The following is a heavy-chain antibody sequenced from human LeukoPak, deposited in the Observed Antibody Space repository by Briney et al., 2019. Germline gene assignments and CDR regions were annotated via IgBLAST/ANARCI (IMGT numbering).Heavy chain of an antibody. J-gene: IGHJ3*02. CDR3: AKVHCSSTSCYFPEAFDI. Sequence: PGGSLRLSCVTSGFIFSSYAMNWVRQAPGKGPEWVSHISASGDSAYYADSVKDRFTISRDNSKNTLYLQMNSLRVEDTAIYYCAKVHCSSTSCYFPEAFDIWGQGTMVTVSS. CDR1: GFIFSSYA. V-gene: IGHV3-23*01. D-gene: IGHD2-2*01. CDR2: ISASGDSA.